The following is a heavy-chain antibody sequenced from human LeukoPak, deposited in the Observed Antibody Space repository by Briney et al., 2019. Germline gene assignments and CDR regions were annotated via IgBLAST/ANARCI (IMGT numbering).Heavy chain of an antibody. CDR3: ARASDYDSSGYEAGY. CDR2: ISYDGSSK. CDR1: GFTFSSYG. D-gene: IGHD3-22*01. V-gene: IGHV3-30*03. J-gene: IGHJ4*02. Sequence: PGRSLRLSCAASGFTFSSYGMHWVRQAPGKGLEWVAVISYDGSSKYYADSVKGRFTISRDNSKNTLYLQMNSLRAEDTAVYYCARASDYDSSGYEAGYWGQGTLVTVSS.